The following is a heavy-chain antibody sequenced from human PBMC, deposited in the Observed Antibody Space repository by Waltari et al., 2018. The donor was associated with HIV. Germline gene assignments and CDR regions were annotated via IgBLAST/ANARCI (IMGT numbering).Heavy chain of an antibody. D-gene: IGHD2-8*01. CDR3: TRLTGLSQADF. CDR2: LFYGGDT. V-gene: IGHV4-39*01. CDR1: GASISSSTHY. J-gene: IGHJ4*02. Sequence: QLHLQESGPGPVKPSQTLSLTCAVSGASISSSTHYWGWIRQPPGKGLEWIGALFYGGDTYYNPSLQGRVTMSVDTSENQFSLRLNSVTATDTAMYYCTRLTGLSQADFWGRGTLVTVSS.